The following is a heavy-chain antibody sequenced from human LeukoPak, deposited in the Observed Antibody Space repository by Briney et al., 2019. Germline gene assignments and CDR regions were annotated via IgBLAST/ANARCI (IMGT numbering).Heavy chain of an antibody. Sequence: GGSLRLSCAASGFTVSTNYMSWVRQAPGKGLEWVSVMYRVGSTYYADSVNGRFTNSRDDSENTLFLQMNSLTAEDTAFYFCARTIPYGSGRQRPGKYYFDYWGQGTLVTVSS. J-gene: IGHJ4*02. D-gene: IGHD3-10*01. CDR1: GFTVSTNY. CDR3: ARTIPYGSGRQRPGKYYFDY. CDR2: MYRVGST. V-gene: IGHV3-53*01.